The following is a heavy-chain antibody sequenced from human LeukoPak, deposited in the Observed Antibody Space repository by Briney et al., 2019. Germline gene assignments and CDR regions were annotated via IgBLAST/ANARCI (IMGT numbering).Heavy chain of an antibody. CDR2: ISVGSDVI. J-gene: IGHJ4*02. CDR3: ARGRGFSGYDGFDS. V-gene: IGHV3-21*01. Sequence: GGSLRLSCAASGFTFSSYSMNWVRQAPGKGLEWVSAISVGSDVIYYADSVKGRFTISRDNSKNTLYLQMNSLRAEDTAVYYCARGRGFSGYDGFDSWGQGTLVTVSS. D-gene: IGHD5-12*01. CDR1: GFTFSSYS.